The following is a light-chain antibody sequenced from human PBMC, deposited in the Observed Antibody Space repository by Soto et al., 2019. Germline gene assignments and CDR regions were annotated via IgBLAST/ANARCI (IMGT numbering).Light chain of an antibody. Sequence: EIVLTQSPGTLSLSPGERATLSCRASQSVSRSYLAWYQQKPGQAPRLLIYGASSRATGIPDRFSGSGSGTDFTLTISRLEPEDFAVYYCQQYGSSLAVTFGQGTKVEIK. CDR3: QQYGSSLAVT. CDR2: GAS. CDR1: QSVSRSY. V-gene: IGKV3-20*01. J-gene: IGKJ1*01.